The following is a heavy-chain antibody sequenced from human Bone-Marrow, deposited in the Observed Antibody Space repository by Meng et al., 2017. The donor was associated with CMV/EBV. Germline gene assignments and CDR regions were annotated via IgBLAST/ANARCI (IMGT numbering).Heavy chain of an antibody. Sequence: ASVKVSCKASGCTFTSYGISWVRQAPGQGLEWMGWISAYNDNTNYAQKLQGRVTMTTDTSTSTAYLELRSLRSDDTAVYYCARDVGWELLRRVLDYWGQGTLVTVSS. D-gene: IGHD1-26*01. CDR1: GCTFTSYG. CDR3: ARDVGWELLRRVLDY. J-gene: IGHJ4*02. CDR2: ISAYNDNT. V-gene: IGHV1-18*01.